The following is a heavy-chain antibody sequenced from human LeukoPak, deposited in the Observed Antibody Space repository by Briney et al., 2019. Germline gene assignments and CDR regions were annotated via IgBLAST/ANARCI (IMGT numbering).Heavy chain of an antibody. V-gene: IGHV3-23*01. CDR3: AKAQGMVRGVIDAFDI. Sequence: GGSLRLSCAASGFTFGDYGMSWVRQAPGKGLEWVSAISGSGGSTYYADSVKGRFTISRDNSKNTLYLQMNSLRAEDTAVYYCAKAQGMVRGVIDAFDIWGQGTMVTVSS. CDR1: GFTFGDYG. J-gene: IGHJ3*02. CDR2: ISGSGGST. D-gene: IGHD3-10*01.